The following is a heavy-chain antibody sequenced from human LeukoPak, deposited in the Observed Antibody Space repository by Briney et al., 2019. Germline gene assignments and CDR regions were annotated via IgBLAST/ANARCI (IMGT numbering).Heavy chain of an antibody. CDR2: ISGSGGST. CDR3: AKEGDQYYFDY. Sequence: GGSLRLSCLGTGLAFKNYWMTWVRQAPGKGLEWVSAISGSGGSTYYADSVKGRFTISRDNSKNTLYLQMNSLRAEDTAVYYCAKEGDQYYFDYWGQGTLVTVSS. CDR1: GLAFKNYW. J-gene: IGHJ4*02. V-gene: IGHV3-23*01. D-gene: IGHD3-10*01.